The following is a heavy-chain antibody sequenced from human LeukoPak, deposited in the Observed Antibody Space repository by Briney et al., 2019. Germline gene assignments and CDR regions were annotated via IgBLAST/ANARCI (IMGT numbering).Heavy chain of an antibody. D-gene: IGHD1-1*01. CDR2: IYPGDSDT. J-gene: IGHJ4*02. CDR1: GYSFTSYW. V-gene: IGHV5-51*01. CDR3: ARRYWNDVGRLYYFDY. Sequence: GESLKISCKGSGYSFTSYWIGWVRQMPGKGLEWMGIIYPGDSDTRYSPSFQGQVTISADKSISTAYLQWSSLKASDTAMYYCARRYWNDVGRLYYFDYWGQGTLVTVSS.